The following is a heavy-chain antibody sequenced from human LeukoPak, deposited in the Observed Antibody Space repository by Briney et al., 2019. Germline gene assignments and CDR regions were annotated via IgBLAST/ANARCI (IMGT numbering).Heavy chain of an antibody. CDR2: IYYSGST. V-gene: IGHV4-59*01. J-gene: IGHJ4*02. CDR3: ARGQLWPRYYFDY. Sequence: PSETLSLTCTVSGGSISSYYWSWIRQPPGKGLEWIGYIYYSGSTNYNPSLKSRVTISVDTSKNQFSLKLGSVTAADTAVYYCARGQLWPRYYFDYWGQGTLVTVSS. D-gene: IGHD5-18*01. CDR1: GGSISSYY.